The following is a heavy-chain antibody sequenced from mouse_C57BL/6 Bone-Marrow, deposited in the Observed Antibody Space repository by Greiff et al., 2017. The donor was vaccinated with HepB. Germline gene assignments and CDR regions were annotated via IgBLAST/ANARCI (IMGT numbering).Heavy chain of an antibody. CDR3: ARWGYPDY. V-gene: IGHV1-59*01. J-gene: IGHJ2*01. CDR1: GYTFTSYW. D-gene: IGHD2-2*01. Sequence: VQLQQSGAELVRPGPSVKLSCKASGYTFTSYWMHWVKQRPGQGLEWIGVIDPSDSYTNYNQKFKGKATLTVDTSSSTAYMQLSSLTSEDSAVYYCARWGYPDYWGQGTTLTVSS. CDR2: IDPSDSYT.